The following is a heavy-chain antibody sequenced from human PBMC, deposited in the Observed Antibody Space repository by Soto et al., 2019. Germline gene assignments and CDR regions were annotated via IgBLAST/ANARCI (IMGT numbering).Heavy chain of an antibody. V-gene: IGHV3-23*01. CDR1: GFRFRLYA. J-gene: IGHJ2*01. Sequence: EERLSESGGGLIQPGGSLRLSCAASGFRFRLYALSWVRQAPGKGLEWVSESSSDGGSTSYPDSVRGRFIISSDRSKETLYLQMNAVKVEDTAVYFCARERTLSSVPQWYFDLWGRGTLVTVSS. CDR3: ARERTLSSVPQWYFDL. CDR2: SSSDGGST.